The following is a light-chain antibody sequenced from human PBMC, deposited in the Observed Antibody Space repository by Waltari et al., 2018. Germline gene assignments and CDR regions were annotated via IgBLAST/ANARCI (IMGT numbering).Light chain of an antibody. CDR1: QSIGRY. V-gene: IGKV3-20*01. CDR3: QKHDRLPAT. Sequence: EIVLTQSPDTLSLSPGERATLSCRASQSIGRYLVWYQQKPGQAPRLLIYGASTRASGLPDRFSGSGSGTDFSLTISRLEPEDFAVYHCQKHDRLPATFGQGTKVEIK. CDR2: GAS. J-gene: IGKJ1*01.